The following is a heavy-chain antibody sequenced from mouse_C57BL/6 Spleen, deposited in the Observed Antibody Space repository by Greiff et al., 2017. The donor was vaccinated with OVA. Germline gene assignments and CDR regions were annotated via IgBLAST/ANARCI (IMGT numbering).Heavy chain of an antibody. J-gene: IGHJ2*01. Sequence: QVQLQQPGAELVRPGSSVKLSCKASGYTFTSYWMDWVKQRPGQGLEWIGNIYPSDSETHYNQKFKDKATLTVEKSSSTAYMKLSSLTSEDCAVYYCARRGWPLDYWGQGTTLTVSS. CDR3: ARRGWPLDY. CDR2: IYPSDSET. V-gene: IGHV1-61*01. D-gene: IGHD2-3*01. CDR1: GYTFTSYW.